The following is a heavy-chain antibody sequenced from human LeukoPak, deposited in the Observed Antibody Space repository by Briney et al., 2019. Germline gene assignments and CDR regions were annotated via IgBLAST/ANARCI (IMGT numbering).Heavy chain of an antibody. CDR2: IIPIFGTA. J-gene: IGHJ6*03. V-gene: IGHV1-69*06. CDR1: GGTFSSYA. CDR3: ARSSITMVPYYYYYMDV. Sequence: SVKVSCKASGGTFSSYAISWVRQAPGQGLEWMGGIIPIFGTANYAQKFQGRVTITADKSTSTAYMELSSLRSEDTAVYYCARSSITMVPYYYYYMDVWGKGTTVTVSS. D-gene: IGHD3-10*01.